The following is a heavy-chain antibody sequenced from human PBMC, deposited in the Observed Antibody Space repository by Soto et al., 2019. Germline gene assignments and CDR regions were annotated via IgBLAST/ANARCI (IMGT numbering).Heavy chain of an antibody. Sequence: SDTLSLTCSISGSSIRGYHWNWIRQTPGKGVEWIGYFHNSGNPKYSSSLKSRVTISVDMSEKQSSLILTSVTAADTAVYWCARGAAAGYYYYYGMDVWGQGTTVT. J-gene: IGHJ6*01. CDR1: GSSIRGYH. D-gene: IGHD6-13*01. CDR2: FHNSGNP. V-gene: IGHV4-59*01. CDR3: ARGAAAGYYYYYGMDV.